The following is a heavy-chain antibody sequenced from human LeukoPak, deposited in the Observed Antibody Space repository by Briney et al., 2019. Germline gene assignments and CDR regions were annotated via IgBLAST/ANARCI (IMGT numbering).Heavy chain of an antibody. CDR3: ARGYSSSWYYFDY. V-gene: IGHV4-59*08. J-gene: IGHJ4*02. CDR1: GXSISSYY. Sequence: SETLSLTCTVSGXSISSYYGSWIRQPPGKGLEWIGYIYYTGSTNYNPSLESRVTISVDTSKSQFSLKLTSVTAADTAVYYCARGYSSSWYYFDYWGQGTLVTVSP. D-gene: IGHD6-13*01. CDR2: IYYTGST.